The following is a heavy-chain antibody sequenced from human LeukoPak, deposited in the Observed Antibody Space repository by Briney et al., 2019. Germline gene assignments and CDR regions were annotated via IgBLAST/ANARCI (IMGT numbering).Heavy chain of an antibody. D-gene: IGHD5-18*01. CDR3: VRDSHRIYSYGLFDY. J-gene: IGHJ4*02. CDR1: GYTFPGHY. CDR2: INPNNGGT. Sequence: ASVKVSCKASGYTFPGHYIHWVRQAPGQGLEWVGWINPNNGGTHYAQKFQGRVTMTRDMSISTVYMDLSSLTSDDTAVYSCVRDSHRIYSYGLFDYWGQGTLVTVSS. V-gene: IGHV1-2*02.